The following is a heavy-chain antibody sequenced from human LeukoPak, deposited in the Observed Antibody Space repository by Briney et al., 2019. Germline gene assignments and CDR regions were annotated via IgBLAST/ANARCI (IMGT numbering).Heavy chain of an antibody. CDR2: TNPNSGDT. CDR3: ARDRGGSGSYYALAY. J-gene: IGHJ4*02. V-gene: IGHV1-2*02. D-gene: IGHD3-10*01. Sequence: GASVKVSCKTSGYTFTDYYIHWVRQAPGHGPEWMGWTNPNSGDTNFAQKFQGRVTMTRDKSIRTAYMELTWLTSDDTAVYYCARDRGGSGSYYALAYWGQGTLVTVSS. CDR1: GYTFTDYY.